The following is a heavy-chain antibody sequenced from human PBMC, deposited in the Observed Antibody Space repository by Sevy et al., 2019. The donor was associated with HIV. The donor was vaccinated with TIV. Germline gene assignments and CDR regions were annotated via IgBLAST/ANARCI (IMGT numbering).Heavy chain of an antibody. V-gene: IGHV4-59*01. J-gene: IGHJ6*02. D-gene: IGHD3-3*01. Sequence: SETLSLTCTVSGGSISSYYWSWVRQPPGKGLEWIGYIYYSGSTNYNPSLKSRVTISVDTSKNQFSLKLSSVTAADTAVYYGARGVGYDFWSGYYENDDYYYGMDVWGQGTTVTVSS. CDR1: GGSISSYY. CDR2: IYYSGST. CDR3: ARGVGYDFWSGYYENDDYYYGMDV.